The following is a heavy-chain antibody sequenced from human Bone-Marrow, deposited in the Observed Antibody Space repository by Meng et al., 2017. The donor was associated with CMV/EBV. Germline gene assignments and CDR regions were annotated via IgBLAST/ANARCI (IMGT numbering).Heavy chain of an antibody. J-gene: IGHJ5*02. CDR2: ISAYNGNT. D-gene: IGHD6-19*01. V-gene: IGHV1-18*01. CDR1: GYTFTSYG. CDR3: ARVHSSGWNPNWFDP. Sequence: ASVKVSCKASGYTFTSYGISWVRQAPGQGLEWMGWISAYNGNTNYAQKLQGRVTMTTDTSTSTAYMELRSLRSDDTAVYYCARVHSSGWNPNWFDPWGPGTLVTGSS.